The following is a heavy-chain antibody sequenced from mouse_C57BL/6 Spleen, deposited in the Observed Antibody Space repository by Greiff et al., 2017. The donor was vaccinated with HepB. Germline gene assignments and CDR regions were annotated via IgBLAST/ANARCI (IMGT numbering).Heavy chain of an antibody. CDR2: IYPGDGDT. D-gene: IGHD2-4*01. V-gene: IGHV1-82*01. CDR3: ARWYYDYDY. J-gene: IGHJ2*01. CDR1: GYAFSSSW. Sequence: QVQLQQSGPELVKPGASVKISCKASGYAFSSSWMNWVKQRPGKGLEWIGRIYPGDGDTNYNGKFKGKATLTADKSSSTAYMQLSSLTSEDSAVYFCARWYYDYDYWGQGTTLTVSS.